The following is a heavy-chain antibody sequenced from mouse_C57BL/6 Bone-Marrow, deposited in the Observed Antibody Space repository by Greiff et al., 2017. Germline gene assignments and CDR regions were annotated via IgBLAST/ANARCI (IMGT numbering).Heavy chain of an antibody. J-gene: IGHJ1*03. D-gene: IGHD2-3*01. V-gene: IGHV1-81*01. CDR3: ARKRDGYYPYFDV. Sequence: QVQLQQSGAELARPGASVKLSCKASGYTFTSYGISWVKQRTGQGLEWIGEIYPRSGNTYYNEKFKGKATLTADKSSSTAYMELRSLTSEDSAVYFCARKRDGYYPYFDVWGTGTTVTVSS. CDR2: IYPRSGNT. CDR1: GYTFTSYG.